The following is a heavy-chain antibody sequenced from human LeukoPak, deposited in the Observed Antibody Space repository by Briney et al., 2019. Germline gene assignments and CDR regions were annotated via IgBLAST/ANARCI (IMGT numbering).Heavy chain of an antibody. J-gene: IGHJ4*02. CDR1: GGTFSSYA. CDR3: AGVRYCSSTSCSYYFDY. D-gene: IGHD2-2*01. V-gene: IGHV1-69*05. CDR2: IIPIFGTA. Sequence: SVKVSCKASGGTFSSYAISWVRQAPGQGLEWMGGIIPIFGTANYAQKFQGRVTITTDESTSTAYMELSSLRSEDTAVYYCAGVRYCSSTSCSYYFDYWGQGTLVTVSS.